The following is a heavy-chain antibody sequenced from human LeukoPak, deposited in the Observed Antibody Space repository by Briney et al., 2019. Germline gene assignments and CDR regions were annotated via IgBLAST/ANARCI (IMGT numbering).Heavy chain of an antibody. D-gene: IGHD6-13*01. J-gene: IGHJ5*02. CDR3: ARDIGSSWYWFDP. CDR2: IYHSGST. Sequence: SETLSLTCAVSGGSISSSSYYWAWIRQAPGKGLEWIGSIYHSGSTYYNPSLKSRVTISVDTSKNQFSLKLSSVTAADTAVYYCARDIGSSWYWFDPWGQGTLVTVSS. V-gene: IGHV4-39*07. CDR1: GGSISSSSYY.